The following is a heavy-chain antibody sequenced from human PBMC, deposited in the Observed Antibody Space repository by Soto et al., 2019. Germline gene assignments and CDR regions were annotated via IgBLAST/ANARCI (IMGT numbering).Heavy chain of an antibody. D-gene: IGHD3-10*01. Sequence: EVQLVESGGGLVQPGGSLRLSCVASGFTFSGYSINWVRQAPGKGLEWVSYISGPSIYIYYADSVKGRFTISRDNAKSGVYLQMNSMRAEDTAVYYCARGFRKGFNVWGQGTTVSVSS. CDR3: ARGFRKGFNV. V-gene: IGHV3-21*05. CDR2: ISGPSIYI. CDR1: GFTFSGYS. J-gene: IGHJ6*02.